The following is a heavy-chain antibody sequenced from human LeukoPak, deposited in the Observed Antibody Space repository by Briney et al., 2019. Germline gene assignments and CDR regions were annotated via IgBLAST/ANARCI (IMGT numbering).Heavy chain of an antibody. CDR1: GFTFDDYA. J-gene: IGHJ4*02. Sequence: GGSLRLSCAASGFTFDDYAMHWVRQAPGKGLEWVSGISWNSGSIGYADSVKGRFTISRDNAKNSLYLQMNSLRAEDTAVYYCARGKVLGFLEWGPFDYWGQGTLVTVSS. V-gene: IGHV3-9*01. CDR3: ARGKVLGFLEWGPFDY. D-gene: IGHD3-3*01. CDR2: ISWNSGSI.